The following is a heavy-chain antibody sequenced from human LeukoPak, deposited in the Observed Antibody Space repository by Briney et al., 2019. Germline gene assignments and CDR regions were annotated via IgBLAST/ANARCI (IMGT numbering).Heavy chain of an antibody. J-gene: IGHJ4*02. V-gene: IGHV1-2*02. Sequence: ASVKVSCKASGYTFTSYDINWVRQATGQGLEWMGWINPNSGGTNYAQKFQGRVTLTRDTSISTAYMEVRGLSSDDTAVYYCASRPDQLLLFYFDYWGQGTLVTVSS. D-gene: IGHD2-2*01. CDR1: GYTFTSYD. CDR3: ASRPDQLLLFYFDY. CDR2: INPNSGGT.